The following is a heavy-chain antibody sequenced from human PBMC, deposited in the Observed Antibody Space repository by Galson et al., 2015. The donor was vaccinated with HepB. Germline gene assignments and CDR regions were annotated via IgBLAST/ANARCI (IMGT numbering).Heavy chain of an antibody. Sequence: SLRLSCAAFGFSLSGYWMHWVRQAPGEGLVWVSRINSDGSSTSYADSVKGRFTISRDNAMNTLYLQMNSLTAEDTAVYYCAIANWPGDYWGQGTLVTVSS. D-gene: IGHD1-1*01. V-gene: IGHV3-74*01. J-gene: IGHJ4*02. CDR3: AIANWPGDY. CDR1: GFSLSGYW. CDR2: INSDGSST.